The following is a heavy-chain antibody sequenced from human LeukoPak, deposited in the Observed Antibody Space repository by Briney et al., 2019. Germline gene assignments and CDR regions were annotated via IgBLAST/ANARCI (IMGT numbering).Heavy chain of an antibody. CDR1: GYSFTSYW. Sequence: GESLKISCKGSGYSFTSYWIGWVRQMPGKGLELMASIYPGDSDTRYSPSFAGQVTISADKSISPAYLQWSSLKASDTAMYYCARRDGYGAYDIWGQGTMVTVSS. D-gene: IGHD5-24*01. J-gene: IGHJ3*02. CDR2: IYPGDSDT. CDR3: ARRDGYGAYDI. V-gene: IGHV5-51*01.